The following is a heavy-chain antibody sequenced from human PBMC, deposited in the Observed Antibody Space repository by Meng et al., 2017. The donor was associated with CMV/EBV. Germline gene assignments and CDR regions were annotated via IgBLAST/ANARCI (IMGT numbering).Heavy chain of an antibody. CDR2: IYHSGNT. CDR3: ASRPPGPLGAFDI. Sequence: SETLSLTCTVSGGSISSSSYYWGWIRPPPGQGLEWIGSIYHSGNTDYNPSLQSPFTISVDTSKNPFSLKLKSVTAADTAVYYCASRPPGPLGAFDIWGQGTMVTVSS. D-gene: IGHD2-8*02. V-gene: IGHV4-39*01. J-gene: IGHJ3*02. CDR1: GGSISSSSYY.